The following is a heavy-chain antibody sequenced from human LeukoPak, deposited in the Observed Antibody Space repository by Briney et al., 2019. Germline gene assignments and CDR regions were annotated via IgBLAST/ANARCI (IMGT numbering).Heavy chain of an antibody. D-gene: IGHD6-13*01. Sequence: GESLKISCKGSGYSFTNYWIGWVRQMPGKGLEWMGIIYPGDSDTRYSPSFQGQVTISADKSISTAYLQWNSLKASDTATYYCARPAATGTQHGWFDPWGQGTLVTVSS. CDR1: GYSFTNYW. V-gene: IGHV5-51*01. CDR2: IYPGDSDT. J-gene: IGHJ5*02. CDR3: ARPAATGTQHGWFDP.